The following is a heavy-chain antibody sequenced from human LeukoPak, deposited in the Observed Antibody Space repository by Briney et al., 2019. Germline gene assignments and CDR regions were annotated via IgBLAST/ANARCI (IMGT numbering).Heavy chain of an antibody. Sequence: ASVKVSCKVSGYTFTDYYMHWVQQAPGKGLEWMGLVDPEDGETIYAEKFQGTVTITADTSTDTAYMELSSLRSEDTAVYYCAKGRKYGSGSYLDYWGQGTLVTISS. CDR3: AKGRKYGSGSYLDY. D-gene: IGHD3-10*01. V-gene: IGHV1-69-2*01. J-gene: IGHJ4*02. CDR1: GYTFTDYY. CDR2: VDPEDGET.